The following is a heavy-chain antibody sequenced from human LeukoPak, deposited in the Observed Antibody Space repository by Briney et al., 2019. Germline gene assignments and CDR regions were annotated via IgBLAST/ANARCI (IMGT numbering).Heavy chain of an antibody. V-gene: IGHV3-21*01. CDR3: ARDMSSGAFDI. Sequence: GGSLRLSCAASGFTFSNYRISWLRQAPGKGLEWVSSIGSSGSYIYYADSVKGRFTISRDNAKNSLYLQMNSLRAEDTAVYYCARDMSSGAFDIWGQGTMVTVSS. CDR1: GFTFSNYR. CDR2: IGSSGSYI. D-gene: IGHD1-26*01. J-gene: IGHJ3*02.